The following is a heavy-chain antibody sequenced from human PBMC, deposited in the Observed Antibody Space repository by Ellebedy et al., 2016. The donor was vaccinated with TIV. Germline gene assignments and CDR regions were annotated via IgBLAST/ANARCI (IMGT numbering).Heavy chain of an antibody. V-gene: IGHV3-21*04. CDR2: ISYSGDLM. CDR3: AKDPIAVAGQTFDY. CDR1: GFTFSSYS. Sequence: PGGSLRLSCAASGFTFSSYSMNWVRQAPGKGPEWVSYISYSGDLMYYADSVKGRFTTSRDNAENSLYLQMNSLRAEDTAVYYCAKDPIAVAGQTFDYWGQGTLVTVSS. J-gene: IGHJ4*02. D-gene: IGHD6-19*01.